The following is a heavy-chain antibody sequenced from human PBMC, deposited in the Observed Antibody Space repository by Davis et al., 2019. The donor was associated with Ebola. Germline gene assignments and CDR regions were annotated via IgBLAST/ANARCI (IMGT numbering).Heavy chain of an antibody. V-gene: IGHV3-23*01. CDR2: ISASGDTT. CDR3: ARRGAGGYWWGAFDY. Sequence: GGSLRLSCAASGFTFSSFAMGWVRQAPGKGLEWVSAISASGDTTYYADSVKGRFTISSDHSKKMLSLEMNSLGAEDAAIYYCARRGAGGYWWGAFDYWGQGTLVTVSS. J-gene: IGHJ4*02. D-gene: IGHD2-21*01. CDR1: GFTFSSFA.